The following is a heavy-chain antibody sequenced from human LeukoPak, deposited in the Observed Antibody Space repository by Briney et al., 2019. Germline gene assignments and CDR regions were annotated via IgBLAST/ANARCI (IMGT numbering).Heavy chain of an antibody. V-gene: IGHV3-23*01. CDR2: ITSGDNT. CDR1: GFTFSNYA. Sequence: PGGSLRLSCAASGFTFSNYAMSWVREAPGKGLEWVSGITSGDNTYYADAVKGRFTISRDNSQNTLYLQMNSLSAEDTAVYHCARAYSSSWYDYWGQGTLVTVSS. CDR3: ARAYSSSWYDY. D-gene: IGHD6-13*01. J-gene: IGHJ4*02.